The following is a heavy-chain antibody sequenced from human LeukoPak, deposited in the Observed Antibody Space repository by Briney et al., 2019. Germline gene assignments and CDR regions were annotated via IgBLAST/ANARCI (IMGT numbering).Heavy chain of an antibody. Sequence: GASVKVSCKASGYTFTSYGISWVRQAPGQGLELMGWISAYNGNTNYAQKLQGRVTMTTDTSTSTAYMELRSLRSDVTAVYYRAREIAVAGWYYFDYWGQGTLVTVSS. CDR3: AREIAVAGWYYFDY. CDR2: ISAYNGNT. CDR1: GYTFTSYG. D-gene: IGHD6-19*01. J-gene: IGHJ4*02. V-gene: IGHV1-18*01.